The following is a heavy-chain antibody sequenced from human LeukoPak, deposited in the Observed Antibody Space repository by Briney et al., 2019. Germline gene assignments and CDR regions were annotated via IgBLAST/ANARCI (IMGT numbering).Heavy chain of an antibody. CDR2: IIPIFGTA. D-gene: IGHD2-2*01. CDR1: GGTFSSYA. V-gene: IGHV1-69*05. J-gene: IGHJ5*02. Sequence: SVKVSCKASGGTFSSYAISWVRQAPGQGLEWMGGIIPIFGTANYAQKFQGRVTITTDESTSTAYMELSSLRSEDTAVYYCARSNCSSTSCFGWFDPWGQGTLVTVSS. CDR3: ARSNCSSTSCFGWFDP.